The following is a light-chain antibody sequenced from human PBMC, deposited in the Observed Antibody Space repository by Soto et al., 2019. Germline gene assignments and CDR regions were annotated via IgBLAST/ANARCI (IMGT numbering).Light chain of an antibody. CDR1: SSDVGGYKY. J-gene: IGLJ2*01. CDR3: SSYTSSSTVV. CDR2: EVS. V-gene: IGLV2-14*01. Sequence: QSALTQPASVSESPGQSITISCTGTSSDVGGYKYVSWYQQHPGKAPKLMIYEVSNRPSGVSNRFSGSKSGNAASLTISGLQAEDEGDYYCSSYTSSSTVVFGGGTQLTVL.